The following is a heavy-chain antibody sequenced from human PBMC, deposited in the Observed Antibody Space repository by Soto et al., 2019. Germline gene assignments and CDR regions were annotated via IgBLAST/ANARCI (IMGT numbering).Heavy chain of an antibody. J-gene: IGHJ4*02. CDR3: VKAFYTSNWGDVFDH. CDR2: IGGGGDRT. CDR1: GVTFSSYA. V-gene: IGHV3-23*01. Sequence: GRARRLSGASAGVTFSSYAMRWVRQAPGKGLEWVSWVSAIGGGGDRTLYADSVKGRFTISRDMSKTTLYLQMNSLRADDTAVYYCVKAFYTSNWGDVFDHWGQGTLVRASS. D-gene: IGHD7-27*01.